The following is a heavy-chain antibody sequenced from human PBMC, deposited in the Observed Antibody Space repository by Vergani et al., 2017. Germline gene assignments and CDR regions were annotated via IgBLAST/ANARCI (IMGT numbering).Heavy chain of an antibody. CDR1: GGSFTSYH. CDR2: IDHTGRP. V-gene: IGHV4-34*01. D-gene: IGHD4-11*01. Sequence: QVQLQQWGGGLLKPSETLSLTCVVNGGSFTSYHWTWIRQSPGEGLEWVGDIDHTGRPDYNPSLKSRLTMSVDKSRNQFSLTLNSVTATDTAIYFWARVNTETNGHLYYCYYMDVWGQGTAVTVS. J-gene: IGHJ6*03. CDR3: ARVNTETNGHLYYCYYMDV.